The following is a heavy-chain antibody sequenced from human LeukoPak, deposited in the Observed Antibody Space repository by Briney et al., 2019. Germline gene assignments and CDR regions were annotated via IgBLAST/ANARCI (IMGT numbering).Heavy chain of an antibody. J-gene: IGHJ5*02. CDR2: IYYSGST. Sequence: SETLSLTCTVSGGSISSGGYYWSWIRQYPGRGLEWIGYIYYSGSTYYNPSLKSRVTISVDTSKNQFSLKLSSVTAADTAVYYCAREGGSGYPFDPWGQGTLVTVSS. CDR3: AREGGSGYPFDP. D-gene: IGHD3-22*01. CDR1: GGSISSGGYY. V-gene: IGHV4-31*03.